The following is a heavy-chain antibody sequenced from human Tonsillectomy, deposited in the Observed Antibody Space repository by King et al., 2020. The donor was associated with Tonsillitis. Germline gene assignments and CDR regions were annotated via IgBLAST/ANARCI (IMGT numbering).Heavy chain of an antibody. CDR2: IRSKAYGGTT. J-gene: IGHJ4*02. CDR1: GFTFGDYA. Sequence: QLVQSGGGLAQPGRSLRLSCTASGFTFGDYAMSWVRQAPGKGLEWVGFIRSKAYGGTTEYAASVKGRFTISRDDSKTIAYLQMNSLKTEDTAVYYCTRYRSGSYPSVYYWGQGTLVTVSS. D-gene: IGHD1-26*01. CDR3: TRYRSGSYPSVYY. V-gene: IGHV3-49*04.